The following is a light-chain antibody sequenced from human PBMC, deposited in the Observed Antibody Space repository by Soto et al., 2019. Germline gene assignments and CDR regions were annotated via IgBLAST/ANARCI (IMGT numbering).Light chain of an antibody. CDR1: QSVSSSY. CDR2: GAS. J-gene: IGKJ1*01. Sequence: EIVLTQSPGTLSFSPGERATLSCRASQSVSSSYLAWYQQKPGQAPRLLIYGASSRATGIPDRFSGSGSGTDFTLTISRLEPEDFAVYYCQQYGSSLRTFGQGTMVDIK. CDR3: QQYGSSLRT. V-gene: IGKV3-20*01.